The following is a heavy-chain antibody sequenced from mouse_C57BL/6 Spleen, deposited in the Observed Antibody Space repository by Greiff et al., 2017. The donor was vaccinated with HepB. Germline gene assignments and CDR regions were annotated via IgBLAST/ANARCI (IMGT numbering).Heavy chain of an antibody. CDR3: ARDDYDGGDAMDY. CDR2: IRNKANGYTT. CDR1: GFTFTDYY. J-gene: IGHJ4*01. Sequence: EVKLVESGGGLVQPGGSLSLSCAASGFTFTDYYMSWVRQPPGKALEWLGFIRNKANGYTTEYSASVKGRFTISRDNSQSILDLQMNALRAEDSATDDCARDDYDGGDAMDYWGQGTAVTVSA. D-gene: IGHD2-4*01. V-gene: IGHV7-3*01.